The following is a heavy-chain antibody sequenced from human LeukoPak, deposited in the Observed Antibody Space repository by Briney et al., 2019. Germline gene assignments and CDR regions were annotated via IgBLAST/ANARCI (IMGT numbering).Heavy chain of an antibody. Sequence: KSGGSLRLSCAASGFTFSGYSMNWVRQAPGKGLEWVSSISSSSSYIYYADSVKGRFTISRDNAKNSLYLQMNSLRAEDTAVYYCARDNSLYYYGMDVWGQGTTVTVSS. D-gene: IGHD4-23*01. CDR2: ISSSSSYI. V-gene: IGHV3-21*01. CDR1: GFTFSGYS. CDR3: ARDNSLYYYGMDV. J-gene: IGHJ6*02.